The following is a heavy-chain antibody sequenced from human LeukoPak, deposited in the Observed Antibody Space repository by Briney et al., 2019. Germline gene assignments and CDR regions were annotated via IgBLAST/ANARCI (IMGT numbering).Heavy chain of an antibody. V-gene: IGHV3-66*02. CDR1: GFNVSSNY. Sequence: GGSLRLSCAASGFNVSSNYMSWVRQAPGKGLEWVAGISDSGGRTNYADSVKGRFTISRDNSKNTLYLQMNSLRAEDTAIYYCARPVGNSGIDFWGQGTLVTVSS. CDR3: ARPVGNSGIDF. CDR2: ISDSGGRT. D-gene: IGHD1-26*01. J-gene: IGHJ4*02.